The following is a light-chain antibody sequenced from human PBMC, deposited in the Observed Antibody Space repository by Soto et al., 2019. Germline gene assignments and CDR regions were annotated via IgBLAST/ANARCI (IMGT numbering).Light chain of an antibody. CDR1: QSVTSGY. V-gene: IGKV3-20*01. Sequence: EIVLTQSPGTLSLSPGERATLSCRASQSVTSGYLAWYQQRPGQAPRLLIHVTSSRATGIPDRFSGRGSGTDFTLTINSLQPADFATYYCQHYKTYPLTFGQGTKVEIK. CDR3: QHYKTYPLT. CDR2: VTS. J-gene: IGKJ1*01.